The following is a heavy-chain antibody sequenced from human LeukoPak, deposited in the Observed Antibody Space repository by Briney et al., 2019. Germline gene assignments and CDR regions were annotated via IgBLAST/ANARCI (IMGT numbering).Heavy chain of an antibody. CDR1: GYTFTSYY. J-gene: IGHJ5*02. Sequence: ASVKVSCKASGYTFTSYYMHWVRQAPGQGLEWMGIINPSGGSTSYAKKFQGRVTMTRDMSTSTVYMELSSLRSEDTAVYYCARGQMATIWFDPWGQGTLVTVSS. V-gene: IGHV1-46*01. CDR3: ARGQMATIWFDP. CDR2: INPSGGST. D-gene: IGHD5-24*01.